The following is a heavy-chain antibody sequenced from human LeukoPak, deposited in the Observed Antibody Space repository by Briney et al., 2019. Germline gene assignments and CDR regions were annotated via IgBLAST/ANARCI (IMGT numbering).Heavy chain of an antibody. J-gene: IGHJ6*02. CDR1: GYTFTSYC. V-gene: IGHV1-18*04. Sequence: GASVKVSCKASGYTFTSYCISWVRQAPGQGLEWMGWISAYNGNTNYAQKLQGRVTMTTDTSTSTAYMELRSLRSDDTAMYYCAREGDFYDYVWGSYREFYYNYGMDVWGQGTTVTVSS. CDR2: ISAYNGNT. D-gene: IGHD3-16*02. CDR3: AREGDFYDYVWGSYREFYYNYGMDV.